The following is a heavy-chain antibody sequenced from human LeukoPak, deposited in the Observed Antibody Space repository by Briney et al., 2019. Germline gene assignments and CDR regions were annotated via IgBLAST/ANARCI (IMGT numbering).Heavy chain of an antibody. CDR2: TNPDGSIK. D-gene: IGHD3-3*01. Sequence: GGSLRLSCAASGFIFGGYWMSWVRQAPGRGLEWVANTNPDGSIKYYVDSVNGRFTISRDNAKNSLYLQKNSLRAEDTAVYYCVSGFLQWLYWGQGTLVTVSS. CDR3: VSGFLQWLY. J-gene: IGHJ4*02. CDR1: GFIFGGYW. V-gene: IGHV3-7*01.